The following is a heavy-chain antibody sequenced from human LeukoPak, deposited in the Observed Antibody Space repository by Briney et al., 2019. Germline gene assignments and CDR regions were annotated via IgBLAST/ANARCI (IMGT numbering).Heavy chain of an antibody. J-gene: IGHJ4*02. V-gene: IGHV4-59*01. CDR1: GGSISSYY. Sequence: KPSEALSLTCTVSGGSISSYYWGWIRHPPGKGLQWLGYTSYTGSTTYNPSLKSRVTISIDTSKNRFSLNLSSVTAADTAMYYCARGGYSYGSFRLYFDYWGQGALVTVSS. CDR3: ARGGYSYGSFRLYFDY. D-gene: IGHD5-18*01. CDR2: TSYTGST.